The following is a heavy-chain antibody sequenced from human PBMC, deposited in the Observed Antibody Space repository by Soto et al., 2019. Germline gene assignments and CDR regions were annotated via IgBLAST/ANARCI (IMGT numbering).Heavy chain of an antibody. Sequence: ASVKVSCKASGYTFTGYYMHWVRQAPGQGLEWMGWINPNSGGTNYAQKFQGWVTMTRDTSISTAYMELNRLRSDDTAVYYCARGSYSYGYYHYYYMDVWGKGTTVTVSS. J-gene: IGHJ6*03. CDR2: INPNSGGT. V-gene: IGHV1-2*04. D-gene: IGHD5-18*01. CDR3: ARGSYSYGYYHYYYMDV. CDR1: GYTFTGYY.